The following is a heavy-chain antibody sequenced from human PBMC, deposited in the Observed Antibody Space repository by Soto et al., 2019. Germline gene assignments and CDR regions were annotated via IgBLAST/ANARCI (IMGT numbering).Heavy chain of an antibody. V-gene: IGHV4-31*03. CDR3: ARDRDSSGYRYYYYYGMDV. CDR2: IYYSGST. D-gene: IGHD3-22*01. CDR1: GGSISSGGYY. J-gene: IGHJ6*02. Sequence: PSETLSLTCTVSGGSISSGGYYWSWIRQHPGKGLEWIGYIYYSGSTYYNPSLKSRVTISVDTSKNQFFLKLSSVTAADTAVYYCARDRDSSGYRYYYYYGMDVWGQGTTVTVSS.